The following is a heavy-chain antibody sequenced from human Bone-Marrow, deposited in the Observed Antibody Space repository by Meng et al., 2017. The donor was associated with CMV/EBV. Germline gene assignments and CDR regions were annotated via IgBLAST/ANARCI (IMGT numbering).Heavy chain of an antibody. D-gene: IGHD6-13*01. V-gene: IGHV4-39*07. CDR2: IYYSGST. CDR1: GGSISSSSYY. J-gene: IGHJ5*02. Sequence: SETLSLTCTVSGGSISSSSYYWGWLRQPPGKGLEWIGMIYYSGSTYYNPSLKSRVTISVDTSKNQFSLRLSSVTAADTAVYYCAREAGYSSSWGEWFDPWGQGTLVTVSS. CDR3: AREAGYSSSWGEWFDP.